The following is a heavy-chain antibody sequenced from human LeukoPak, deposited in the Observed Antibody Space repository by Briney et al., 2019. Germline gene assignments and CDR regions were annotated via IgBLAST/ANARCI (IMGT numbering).Heavy chain of an antibody. D-gene: IGHD3-10*01. CDR2: INQDVRQK. CDR1: GFTFGSYW. V-gene: IGHV3-7*01. J-gene: IGHJ4*02. CDR3: LRARVWFGELSPVHFDY. Sequence: GGSRRLSWAVSGFTFGSYWMAWFRQVAGKGLGWVANINQDVRQKLSVDSVKGRFTISRDTANNSLYMQMNSLSGQDTAVYYCLRARVWFGELSPVHFDYWGQGTLVTVSS.